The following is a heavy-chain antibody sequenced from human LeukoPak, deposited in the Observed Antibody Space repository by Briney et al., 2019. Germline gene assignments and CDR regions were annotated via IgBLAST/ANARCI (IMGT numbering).Heavy chain of an antibody. J-gene: IGHJ4*02. CDR1: GFTFSSYW. Sequence: PGGSLRLSCAASGFTFSSYWMHWVRQAPGKGLVWVSRINSDGSSTSYADSVTGRFTISRDNAMDTAYLQMNSLRAEDTAVYFCARSKYQLDLWGQGTLVTVSS. CDR3: ARSKYQLDL. CDR2: INSDGSST. V-gene: IGHV3-74*01. D-gene: IGHD2-2*01.